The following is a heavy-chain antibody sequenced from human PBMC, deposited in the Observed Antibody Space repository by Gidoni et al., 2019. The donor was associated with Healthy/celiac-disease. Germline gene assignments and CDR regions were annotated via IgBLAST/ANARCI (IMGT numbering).Heavy chain of an antibody. CDR1: GFTFSSYS. J-gene: IGHJ6*02. D-gene: IGHD2-15*01. CDR2: ISSSSSYI. Sequence: EVQLVESGGGLVKPGGSLRLSCAASGFTFSSYSMNWVRQAPGKGLEWVSSISSSSSYIYYADSVKGRFTISRDNAKNSLYLQMNSLRAEDTAVYYCARVEDIVVVVAATPYYYYYGMDVWGQGTTVTVSS. CDR3: ARVEDIVVVVAATPYYYYYGMDV. V-gene: IGHV3-21*01.